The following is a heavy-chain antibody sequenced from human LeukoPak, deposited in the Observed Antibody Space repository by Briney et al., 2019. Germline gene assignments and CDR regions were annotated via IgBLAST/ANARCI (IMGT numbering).Heavy chain of an antibody. CDR1: GGTFSSYA. CDR3: ARDGGDQVLPIAG. V-gene: IGHV1-69*06. CDR2: NIPIFGTA. Sequence: SVKVSCKASGGTFSSYAISWVRQAPGQGLEWMGGNIPIFGTANYAQKFQGRVTITADKSTSTAYMELSSLRSEDTAVYYCARDGGDQVLPIAGWGQGTLVTVSS. D-gene: IGHD2-21*02. J-gene: IGHJ4*02.